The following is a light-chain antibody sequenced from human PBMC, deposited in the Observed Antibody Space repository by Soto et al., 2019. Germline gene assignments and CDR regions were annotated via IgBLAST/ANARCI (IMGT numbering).Light chain of an antibody. CDR3: QQYNNWPPYT. Sequence: EIVMTQSPATLSVSPGGRATLSCRASQGVNTNLAWYQQKPGQAPRLLIYGASTRATDIPARFSGSGSGTEFTLTIRSLQSEDFAVYYCQQYNNWPPYTFGQGTKLEIK. CDR2: GAS. CDR1: QGVNTN. V-gene: IGKV3-15*01. J-gene: IGKJ2*01.